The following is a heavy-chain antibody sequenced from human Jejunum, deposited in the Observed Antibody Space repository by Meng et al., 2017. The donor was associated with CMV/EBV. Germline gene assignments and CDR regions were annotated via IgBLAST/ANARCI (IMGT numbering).Heavy chain of an antibody. CDR3: ARIHGGAGWNFVDY. V-gene: IGHV4-28*02. CDR2: IYYAGNF. CDR1: NQSISSTNW. Sequence: VSNQSISSTNWWTWIRQPPGKGLEWIGYIYYAGNFYYNPSLKSRVTMSVDTSRNQFSMQLTSMTAEDTAVYYCARIHGGAGWNFVDYWGQGVLVTVSS. J-gene: IGHJ4*02. D-gene: IGHD1-7*01.